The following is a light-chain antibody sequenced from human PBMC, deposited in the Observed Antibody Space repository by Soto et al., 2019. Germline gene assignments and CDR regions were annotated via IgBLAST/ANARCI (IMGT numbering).Light chain of an antibody. Sequence: EIFLTQSPGTLSLSPGERATLSCRASQSVSSYLAWYQRKPGQAPRLLIYGASSRATGIPDRFSGSGSGTDFTLTISRLEPEDFAVYYCQQYGGSPQTFGQGTKVDIK. J-gene: IGKJ1*01. CDR3: QQYGGSPQT. CDR2: GAS. V-gene: IGKV3-20*01. CDR1: QSVSSY.